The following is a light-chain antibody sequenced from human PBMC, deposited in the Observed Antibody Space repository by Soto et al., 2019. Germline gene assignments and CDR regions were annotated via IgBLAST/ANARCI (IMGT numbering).Light chain of an antibody. V-gene: IGLV2-8*01. J-gene: IGLJ1*01. CDR2: EVS. CDR3: SSYSGTNYHYV. Sequence: GGYNYVSWYQQHPGKAPKLMIYEVSERPSGVPVRFSGSKSGNTASLTVFGLQADDEADYYCSSYSGTNYHYVFGTGTKVTVL. CDR1: GGYNY.